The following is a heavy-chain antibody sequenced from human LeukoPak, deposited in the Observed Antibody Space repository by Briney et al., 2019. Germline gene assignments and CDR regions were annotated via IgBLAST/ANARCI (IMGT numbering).Heavy chain of an antibody. V-gene: IGHV1-69*05. Sequence: PVKVSCKASGGTFSSYAISWVRQAPGQGLEWMGGIIPIFGTANYAQKFQGRVTITTDESTSTAYMELSSLRSEDTAVYYCASSGSSINWFDPWGQGTLVIVSS. CDR1: GGTFSSYA. CDR3: ASSGSSINWFDP. J-gene: IGHJ5*02. D-gene: IGHD3-10*01. CDR2: IIPIFGTA.